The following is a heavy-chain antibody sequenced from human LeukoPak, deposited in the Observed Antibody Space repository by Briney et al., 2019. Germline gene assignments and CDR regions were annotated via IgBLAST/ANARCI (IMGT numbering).Heavy chain of an antibody. J-gene: IGHJ6*02. CDR1: GGSISGYY. D-gene: IGHD1-26*01. V-gene: IGHV4-59*01. CDR2: IYYSGST. CDR3: ARARKGGSYSDYYYYGMDV. Sequence: SETLSLTCTVSGGSISGYYWSWIRQPPGKGLEWIGYIYYSGSTNYNPSLKSRVTISVDTSKNQFSLKLSSVTAADTAVYYCARARKGGSYSDYYYYGMDVWGQGTTVTVSS.